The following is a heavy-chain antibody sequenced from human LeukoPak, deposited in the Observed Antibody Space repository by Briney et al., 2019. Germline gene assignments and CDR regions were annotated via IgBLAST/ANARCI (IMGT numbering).Heavy chain of an antibody. Sequence: GGSLRLSCAASGFTFSSYWMSWVRQAPGKGLEWVANIKQDGSEKYYVDSVKGRFTISRDNAKNSLYLQMNSLRAEDMAVYYCARDLMDDYVWGSYRYTRYFDYWGQGTLVTVSS. V-gene: IGHV3-7*01. CDR2: IKQDGSEK. D-gene: IGHD3-16*02. CDR1: GFTFSSYW. CDR3: ARDLMDDYVWGSYRYTRYFDY. J-gene: IGHJ4*02.